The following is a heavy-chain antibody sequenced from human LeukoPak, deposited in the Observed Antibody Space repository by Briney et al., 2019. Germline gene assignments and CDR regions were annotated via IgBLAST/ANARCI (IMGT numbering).Heavy chain of an antibody. CDR2: ISSSSSTI. V-gene: IGHV3-48*02. CDR1: GFTFSSYG. CDR3: AGTRHSSSWYAY. J-gene: IGHJ4*02. D-gene: IGHD6-13*01. Sequence: HTGRSLRLSCAASGFTFSSYGMYWVRQAPGKGLEWVSYISSSSSTIYYADSVEGRFTISRDNAKNSLYLQMNSLRDEDTAVYYCAGTRHSSSWYAYWGQGTLVTVSS.